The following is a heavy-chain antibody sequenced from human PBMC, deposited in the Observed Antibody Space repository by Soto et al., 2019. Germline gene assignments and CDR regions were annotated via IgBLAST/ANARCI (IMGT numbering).Heavy chain of an antibody. Sequence: GASVKVSCKASGGTFSSYAISWVRQAPGQGLEWMGGIIPIFGTANYAQKFQGRVTITADESTGTAYMELSSLRSEDTAVYYCARDPDYGDYVFDPWGQGTLVTVSS. CDR2: IIPIFGTA. D-gene: IGHD4-17*01. V-gene: IGHV1-69*13. CDR1: GGTFSSYA. CDR3: ARDPDYGDYVFDP. J-gene: IGHJ5*02.